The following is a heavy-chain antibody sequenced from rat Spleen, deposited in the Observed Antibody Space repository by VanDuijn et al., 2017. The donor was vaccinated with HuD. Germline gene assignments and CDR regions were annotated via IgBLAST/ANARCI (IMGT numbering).Heavy chain of an antibody. CDR3: VRLPGVYYGFDY. V-gene: IGHV2-72*01. Sequence: QVQLQESGPGLVQPSQTLSLTCTVSGFSLRNWHVSWVRQPPGTSMVWMGTIWTCGSTSYNSAVQSRLSISRDTSKSHVFLKINSLQPEDTGTYYCVRLPGVYYGFDYWGQGVMVTVSS. J-gene: IGHJ2*01. CDR1: GFSLRNWH. CDR2: IWTCGST. D-gene: IGHD1-6*01.